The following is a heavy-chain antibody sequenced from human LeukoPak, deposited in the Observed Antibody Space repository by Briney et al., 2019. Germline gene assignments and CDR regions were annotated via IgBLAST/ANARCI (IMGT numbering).Heavy chain of an antibody. J-gene: IGHJ4*02. Sequence: GASLRLSCAASGFTFSSYAMSWVRQAPGKGLEWVSAISGSGGSTYYADSVKGRFTISRDNSKNTLYLQMNSLRAEDTAVYYCAKDYVREYSRLEFDCWGQGTLVTVSS. D-gene: IGHD6-6*01. CDR3: AKDYVREYSRLEFDC. CDR2: ISGSGGST. V-gene: IGHV3-23*01. CDR1: GFTFSSYA.